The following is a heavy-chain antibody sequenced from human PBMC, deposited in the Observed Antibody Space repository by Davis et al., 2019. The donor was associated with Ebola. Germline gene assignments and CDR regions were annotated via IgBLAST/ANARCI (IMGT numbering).Heavy chain of an antibody. CDR1: GFTFSNYW. V-gene: IGHV3-7*01. CDR3: ARDSGWYRFDY. J-gene: IGHJ4*02. CDR2: IRQDGSAK. D-gene: IGHD6-19*01. Sequence: PGGSLRLSCVASGFTFSNYWMTWVRQAPGKGLAWVANIRQDGSAKYSVDSVKGRFTMSRDNAKNSLYLQMNSLRAEDTAVYYCARDSGWYRFDYWGQGTLVAVSS.